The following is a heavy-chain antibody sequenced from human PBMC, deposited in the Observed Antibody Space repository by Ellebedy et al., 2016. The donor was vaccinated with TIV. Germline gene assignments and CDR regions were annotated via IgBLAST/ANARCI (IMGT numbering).Heavy chain of an antibody. J-gene: IGHJ4*02. Sequence: PGGSLRLSCAASGFTFSGYWMSWVRQAPGKGLEWVANIRPDGIDKNYVDSVRGRFTISRDNAGNSLYLQMNTLRPEDTAVYYCAKVPVGFCNRPFCFYLDDWGQGTLVSVSP. V-gene: IGHV3-7*01. CDR2: IRPDGIDK. CDR1: GFTFSGYW. D-gene: IGHD2-2*03. CDR3: AKVPVGFCNRPFCFYLDD.